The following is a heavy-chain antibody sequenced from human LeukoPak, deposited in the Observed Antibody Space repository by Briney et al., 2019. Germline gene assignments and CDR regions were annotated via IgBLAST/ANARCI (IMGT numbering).Heavy chain of an antibody. J-gene: IGHJ3*02. Sequence: GGSLRLSCAASGFTFSSYWMHWVRQAPGKGLVWVSRINSDGSSTSYADSVKGRFTISRDNAKNTLYLQMNSLRAEDTAVYYCARSGGYCGGDCYSDAFDIWGQGTMVTASS. CDR2: INSDGSST. CDR3: ARSGGYCGGDCYSDAFDI. V-gene: IGHV3-74*01. D-gene: IGHD2-21*02. CDR1: GFTFSSYW.